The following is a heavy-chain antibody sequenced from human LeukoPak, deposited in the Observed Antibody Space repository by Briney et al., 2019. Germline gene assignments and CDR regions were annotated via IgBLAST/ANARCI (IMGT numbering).Heavy chain of an antibody. D-gene: IGHD3-22*01. CDR1: GFTFSSYA. Sequence: GGSLRLSCAASGFTFSSYAMSWVRQAPGKGLEWVSAISGSGGSTYYADSVKGRFTISRDNSKNTLHLQMNSLRAEDTAVYYCAKDPYYYDSSGYYIVYWGQGTLVTVSS. CDR3: AKDPYYYDSSGYYIVY. V-gene: IGHV3-23*01. J-gene: IGHJ4*02. CDR2: ISGSGGST.